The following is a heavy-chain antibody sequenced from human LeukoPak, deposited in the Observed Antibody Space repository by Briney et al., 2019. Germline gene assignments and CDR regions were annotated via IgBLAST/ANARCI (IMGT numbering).Heavy chain of an antibody. D-gene: IGHD2-15*01. J-gene: IGHJ4*02. Sequence: SETLSLTCTVSGGSISSYYWSWIRQPPGKGLEWIGYIYYSGSTNYNPSLKSRVTISVDTSKNQFSLKLSSVTAAGTAVYYCARGRGYCSGGSCYDPSDYFDYWGQGTLVTVSS. V-gene: IGHV4-59*01. CDR3: ARGRGYCSGGSCYDPSDYFDY. CDR1: GGSISSYY. CDR2: IYYSGST.